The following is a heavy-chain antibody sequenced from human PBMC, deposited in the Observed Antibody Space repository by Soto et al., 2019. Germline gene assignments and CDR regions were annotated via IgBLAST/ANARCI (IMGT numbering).Heavy chain of an antibody. D-gene: IGHD1-26*01. CDR2: ITNDGNNE. J-gene: IGHJ6*02. Sequence: PGGSLRLSCAASGFVFSDYGMHWVRQAPGKGLEWVALITNDGNNEFYRESVKGRFSISRGRSTNTVDLLMNSLRPEDTSVYYCAKEGPGGGRHFYYGMDVWGQGTTVTVSS. CDR3: AKEGPGGGRHFYYGMDV. V-gene: IGHV3-30*02. CDR1: GFVFSDYG.